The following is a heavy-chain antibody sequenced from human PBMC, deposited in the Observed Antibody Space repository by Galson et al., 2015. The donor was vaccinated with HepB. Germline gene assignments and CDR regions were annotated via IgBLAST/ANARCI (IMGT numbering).Heavy chain of an antibody. CDR1: GFTFSSYW. CDR2: INSDGSST. CDR3: ARDRIRYFDWLLWGDAFDI. J-gene: IGHJ3*02. Sequence: SLRLSCAASGFTFSSYWMHWVRQAPGKGLVWVSRINSDGSSTSYADSVKGRFTISRDNAKNTLYLQMNSLRAEDTAVYYCARDRIRYFDWLLWGDAFDIWGQGTMVTVSS. D-gene: IGHD3-9*01. V-gene: IGHV3-74*01.